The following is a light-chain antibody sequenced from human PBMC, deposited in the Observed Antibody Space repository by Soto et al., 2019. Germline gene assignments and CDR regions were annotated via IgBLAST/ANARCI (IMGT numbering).Light chain of an antibody. CDR1: QSISSSY. CDR2: AAS. Sequence: EITLTQSPHTLSLSPGERASLSCRTSQSISSSYFAWYQQKPGQSPRLLVYAASIRAPGTPDRFSGSGSGTDFTLTISRVEPADFAVYFCQQYGYSPRTFGQGTKVEIK. V-gene: IGKV3-20*01. CDR3: QQYGYSPRT. J-gene: IGKJ1*01.